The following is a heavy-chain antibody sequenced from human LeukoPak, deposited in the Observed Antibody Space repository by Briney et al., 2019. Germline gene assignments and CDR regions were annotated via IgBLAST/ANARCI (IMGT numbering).Heavy chain of an antibody. Sequence: SPTLSLTFAISGGSVSSYSAAWNWIRQSPSRGLEWLGRTYYRSKWYNDYAVSVKSRITINPDTSRNQFSLQLNSVTPEDTAVYYCAREGQGGHWYFDLWGRGTLVTVSS. V-gene: IGHV6-1*01. CDR2: TYYRSKWYN. J-gene: IGHJ2*01. CDR3: AREGQGGHWYFDL. D-gene: IGHD3-16*01. CDR1: GGSVSSYSAA.